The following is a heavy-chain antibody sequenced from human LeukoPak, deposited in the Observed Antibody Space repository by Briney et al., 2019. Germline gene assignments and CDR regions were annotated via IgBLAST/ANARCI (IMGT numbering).Heavy chain of an antibody. CDR3: ARVRNYYDSSGYSLGY. J-gene: IGHJ4*02. Sequence: SVKVSCKASGYTFTSYDINWVRQATGQGLEWMGWMNPNSGSTGYAQKFQGRVTMTRNTSISTAYMELSSLRSEDTAVYYCARVRNYYDSSGYSLGYWGQGTLVTVSS. V-gene: IGHV1-8*01. CDR2: MNPNSGST. D-gene: IGHD3-22*01. CDR1: GYTFTSYD.